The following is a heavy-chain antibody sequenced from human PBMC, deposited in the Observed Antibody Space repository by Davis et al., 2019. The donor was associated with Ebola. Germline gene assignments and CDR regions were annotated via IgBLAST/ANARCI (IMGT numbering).Heavy chain of an antibody. CDR1: DYTLREIS. D-gene: IGHD2-21*02. Sequence: ASVKVSCKVSDYTLREISMHWVRQAPGQGLEWMGRINPNSGGTNYAQKFQGRVTMTRDTSITTAYMELSRLRSDDTAVYYCARVRYCGGDCSRYFYYGMDVWGKGTTVTVSS. V-gene: IGHV1-2*06. CDR3: ARVRYCGGDCSRYFYYGMDV. CDR2: INPNSGGT. J-gene: IGHJ6*04.